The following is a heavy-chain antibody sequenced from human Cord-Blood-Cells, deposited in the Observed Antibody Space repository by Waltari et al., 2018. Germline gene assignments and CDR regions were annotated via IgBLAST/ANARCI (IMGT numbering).Heavy chain of an antibody. V-gene: IGHV4-34*01. Sequence: QVQLQQWGAGLLKPSETLSLTCAVYGGSCSGYSWRWIRQPPGKGLEWIGEINHSGSTNYNPSLKSRVTISVDTSKNQFSLKLSSVTAADTAVYYCARGDGGSYSNDAFDIWGQGTMVTVSS. CDR2: INHSGST. CDR1: GGSCSGYS. CDR3: ARGDGGSYSNDAFDI. J-gene: IGHJ3*02. D-gene: IGHD1-26*01.